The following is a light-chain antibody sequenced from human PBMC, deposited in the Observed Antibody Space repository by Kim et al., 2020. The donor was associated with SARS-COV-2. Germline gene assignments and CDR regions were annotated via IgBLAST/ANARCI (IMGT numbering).Light chain of an antibody. Sequence: QSVLTQPPSASGTPGQRVTISCSGSSSNIGSNTVHWYRQLPGTAPKLLIYYNNQRPSGVPDRFSGSKSGTSASLAISGLQSEDEADYYCAAWDDSLNGYVFGTGTKVTVL. CDR1: SSNIGSNT. CDR2: YNN. CDR3: AAWDDSLNGYV. V-gene: IGLV1-44*01. J-gene: IGLJ1*01.